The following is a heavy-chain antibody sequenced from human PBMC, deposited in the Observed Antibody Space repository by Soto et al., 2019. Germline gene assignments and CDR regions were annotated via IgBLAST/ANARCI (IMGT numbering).Heavy chain of an antibody. Sequence: GSLRLSCVGSGFTVSSSYMSWVRQAPGKGLECVSVLYGGGRTFYAHSVKGRFTISRDNSRNTLYLQMNSLRADDTAVYYCAREHSGYDLGLGYWGQGTLVTVSS. D-gene: IGHD5-12*01. CDR3: AREHSGYDLGLGY. J-gene: IGHJ4*02. V-gene: IGHV3-53*01. CDR1: GFTVSSSY. CDR2: LYGGGRT.